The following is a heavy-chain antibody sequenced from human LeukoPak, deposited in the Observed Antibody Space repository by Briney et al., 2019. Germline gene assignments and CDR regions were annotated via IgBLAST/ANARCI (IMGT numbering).Heavy chain of an antibody. CDR2: ISYSGST. D-gene: IGHD6-13*01. CDR1: GGSISSYY. J-gene: IGHJ4*02. V-gene: IGHV4-59*01. Sequence: SETLSLTCTVSGGSISSYYWGWIRQPPGKGLEWIGYISYSGSTNYNPSLKSRVIISVDTSRNQFSLKLSSVTAADTAVYYCARVIAAAEPTFDYWGQGTLVTVSS. CDR3: ARVIAAAEPTFDY.